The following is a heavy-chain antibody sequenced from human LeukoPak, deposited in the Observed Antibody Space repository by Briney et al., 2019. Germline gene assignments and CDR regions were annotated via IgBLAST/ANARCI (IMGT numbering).Heavy chain of an antibody. V-gene: IGHV1-69*05. CDR3: ARAAYYYDSSGYYFDY. CDR2: IIPIFGTA. J-gene: IGHJ4*02. Sequence: SVKVSCKASGGTFSSYAISWVRQAPGQGLEWIGGIIPIFGTANYAQKFQGRVTITTDESTSTAYMELSSLRSEDTAVYYCARAAYYYDSSGYYFDYWGQGTLVTVSS. CDR1: GGTFSSYA. D-gene: IGHD3-22*01.